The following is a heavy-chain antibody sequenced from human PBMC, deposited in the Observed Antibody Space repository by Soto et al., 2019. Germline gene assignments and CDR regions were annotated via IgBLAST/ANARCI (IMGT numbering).Heavy chain of an antibody. J-gene: IGHJ4*02. CDR2: IYWDDDK. D-gene: IGHD4-17*01. CDR3: AHSLKADYGDYAPSDY. Sequence: QITLKESGPTLVKPTQTLTLTCTFSGFPLSTSGVGVGWIRQPPGKALEWLALIYWDDDKRYSPSLKSRLTITKDTSKNQVVLTMTNMDPVDTATYYCAHSLKADYGDYAPSDYWGQGTLVTVSS. CDR1: GFPLSTSGVG. V-gene: IGHV2-5*02.